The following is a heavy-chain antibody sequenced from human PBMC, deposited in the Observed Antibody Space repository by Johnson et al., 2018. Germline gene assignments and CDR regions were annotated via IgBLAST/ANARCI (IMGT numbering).Heavy chain of an antibody. Sequence: VQLVESGGGLVQPGGSLRLSCAASGFTFSTYSMNWVRQAPGKGLEWISYITSSSSTIYYADSVKGRFTISRDNAKNTLYLQMNSLRAEETAVYDCTRPVVPRGRDAFDIWGQGTMVTVSS. J-gene: IGHJ3*02. CDR2: ITSSSSTI. D-gene: IGHD3-22*01. CDR3: TRPVVPRGRDAFDI. CDR1: GFTFSTYS. V-gene: IGHV3-48*01.